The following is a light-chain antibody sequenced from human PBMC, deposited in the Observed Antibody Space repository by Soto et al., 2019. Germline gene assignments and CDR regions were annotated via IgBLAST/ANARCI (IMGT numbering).Light chain of an antibody. CDR1: QSISSW. Sequence: DIQMTQSPSTLSASVGDRVTITCRASQSISSWLAWYQQKPGKAPKLLIYDASSLESGVPSRFSGSGSGTEFTLTISSLHPEDFASYYCEQYNSYPGPFRQGPKVEIK. V-gene: IGKV1-5*01. J-gene: IGKJ1*01. CDR2: DAS. CDR3: EQYNSYPGP.